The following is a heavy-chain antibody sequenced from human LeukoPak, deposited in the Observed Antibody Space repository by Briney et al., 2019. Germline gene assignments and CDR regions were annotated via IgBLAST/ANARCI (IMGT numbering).Heavy chain of an antibody. Sequence: SETLSLSCAVYGGSFSGYYWSWIRQPPGKGLEWVGEINHSGSTNYNPSLKRRGTISVGTSKNQFSLQLISVPAADTAVYYCARSGYDILTGYYEDYWSQGTLVTVSS. D-gene: IGHD3-9*01. J-gene: IGHJ4*02. V-gene: IGHV4-34*01. CDR2: INHSGST. CDR3: ARSGYDILTGYYEDY. CDR1: GGSFSGYY.